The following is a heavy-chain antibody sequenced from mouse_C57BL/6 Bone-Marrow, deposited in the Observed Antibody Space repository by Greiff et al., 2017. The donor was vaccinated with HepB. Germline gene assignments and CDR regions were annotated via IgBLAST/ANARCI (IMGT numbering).Heavy chain of an antibody. CDR2: IYPGSGNT. D-gene: IGHD1-1*01. V-gene: IGHV1-66*01. CDR3: AYYGSSYDYAMDY. CDR1: GYSFTSYY. Sequence: VQLVESGPELVKPGASVKISCKASGYSFTSYYIHWVKQRPGQGLEWIGWIYPGSGNTKYNEKFKGKATLTADTSSSTAYMQLSSLTSEDSAVYYCAYYGSSYDYAMDYWGQGTSVTVSS. J-gene: IGHJ4*01.